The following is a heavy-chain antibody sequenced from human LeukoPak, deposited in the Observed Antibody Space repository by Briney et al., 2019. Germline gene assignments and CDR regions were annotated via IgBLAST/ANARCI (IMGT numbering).Heavy chain of an antibody. CDR3: AKDFWSGSPDAFDI. J-gene: IGHJ3*02. D-gene: IGHD3-3*01. CDR1: GFTFSSYS. Sequence: GGSLRLSCAASGFTFSSYSMNWVRQAPGKGLEWVSYISSSSSTIYYADSVKGRFTISRDNAKNSLYLQMNSLRAEDTAVYYCAKDFWSGSPDAFDIWGQGTMVTVSS. CDR2: ISSSSSTI. V-gene: IGHV3-48*01.